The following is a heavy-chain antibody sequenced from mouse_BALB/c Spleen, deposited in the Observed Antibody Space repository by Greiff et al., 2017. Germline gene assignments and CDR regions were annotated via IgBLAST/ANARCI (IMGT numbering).Heavy chain of an antibody. Sequence: EVKGVESGGGLVKPGGSLKLSCAASGFTFSSYAMSWVRQSPEKRLEWVAEISSGGSYTYYPDTVTGRFTISRDNAKNTLYLEMSSLRSEDTAMYYCARDWGYAMDYWGQGTSVTVSS. CDR3: ARDWGYAMDY. CDR2: ISSGGSYT. CDR1: GFTFSSYA. V-gene: IGHV5-9-4*01. J-gene: IGHJ4*01.